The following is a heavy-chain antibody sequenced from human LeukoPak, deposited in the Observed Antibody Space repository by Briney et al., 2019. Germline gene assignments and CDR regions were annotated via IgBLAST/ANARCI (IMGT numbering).Heavy chain of an antibody. J-gene: IGHJ6*04. V-gene: IGHV1-2*02. Sequence: ASVKVSCKASGYSFTGYYMHWVRQAPGQGLGWMGWINPDSGGTNYSQKFHGRGTMTMDTAISRAYMELSRLRSDATAVYYCARHRTDCGSTSCQTIDVWGKGTTVTVSS. CDR1: GYSFTGYY. CDR3: ARHRTDCGSTSCQTIDV. D-gene: IGHD2-2*01. CDR2: INPDSGGT.